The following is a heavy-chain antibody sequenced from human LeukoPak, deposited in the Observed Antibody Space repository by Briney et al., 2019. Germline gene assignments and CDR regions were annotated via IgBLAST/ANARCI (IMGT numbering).Heavy chain of an antibody. V-gene: IGHV3-48*02. CDR1: GFTFSSYS. D-gene: IGHD5-12*01. CDR2: ISSSSSPI. CDR3: ARDWGNSGYITDY. J-gene: IGHJ4*02. Sequence: GGSLRLSCAASGFTFSSYSMNWVRQAPGKGLEWVSYISSSSSPIYYADSVKGRFTISRDNAKNSLYLQMNGLRDEDTAAYYCARDWGNSGYITDYWGQGTLVTVSS.